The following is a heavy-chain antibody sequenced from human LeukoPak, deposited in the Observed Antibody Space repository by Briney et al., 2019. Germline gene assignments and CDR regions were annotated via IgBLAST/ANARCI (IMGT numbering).Heavy chain of an antibody. J-gene: IGHJ5*02. D-gene: IGHD2-2*01. CDR1: GGSISSGSYS. CDR3: ARDAIVVVPAAMGGYNWFDP. Sequence: PSQTLSLTCTVSGGSISSGSYSWSWIRQPAGKGLEWIGRIYTSGSTNYNPSLKSRVTISVDTSKNQFSLKLSSVTAADTAVYYCARDAIVVVPAAMGGYNWFDPWGQGTLVTVSS. V-gene: IGHV4-61*02. CDR2: IYTSGST.